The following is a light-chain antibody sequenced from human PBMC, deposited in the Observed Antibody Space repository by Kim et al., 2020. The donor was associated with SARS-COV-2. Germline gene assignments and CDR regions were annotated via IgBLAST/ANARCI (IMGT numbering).Light chain of an antibody. CDR3: QQYYSTPRT. Sequence: DIVMTQSPDSLALSLGERATINCKSSQSVLYSSNNKNYLAWYQQKAGQPPKLLIYWASTRESGVPDRFSGSGSGTDFTLTISSLQAEDVAVYYCQQYYSTPRTFGQGTKLEI. CDR2: WAS. V-gene: IGKV4-1*01. J-gene: IGKJ2*01. CDR1: QSVLYSSNNKNY.